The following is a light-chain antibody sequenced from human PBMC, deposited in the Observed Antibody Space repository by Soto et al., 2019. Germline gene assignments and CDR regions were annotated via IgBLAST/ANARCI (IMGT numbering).Light chain of an antibody. J-gene: IGKJ1*01. CDR1: QGISNY. Sequence: VIWMTQSPSLLSASTGDRVTISCRMSQGISNYLAWYQQKPGKAPELLIYAASTLQSGVPSRFNGSGSGTDFTLTISCLQSEDFATYYCQQYYSFPWTFGQGTKVEIK. CDR3: QQYYSFPWT. V-gene: IGKV1D-8*01. CDR2: AAS.